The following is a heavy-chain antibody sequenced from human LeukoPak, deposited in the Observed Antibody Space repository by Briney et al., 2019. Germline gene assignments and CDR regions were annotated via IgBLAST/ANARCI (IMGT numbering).Heavy chain of an antibody. D-gene: IGHD4-11*01. CDR1: GGSISSYY. CDR2: IYSSGST. J-gene: IGHJ4*02. Sequence: SETLSLTCTVSGGSISSYYWSWIRQPAGKGLEWIGRIYSSGSTNYNLSLKSRVTMSVDTSKNQFYLSLSSVTAADTAVYYCARVTVGAFFDYWGQGTLVTVSS. CDR3: ARVTVGAFFDY. V-gene: IGHV4-4*07.